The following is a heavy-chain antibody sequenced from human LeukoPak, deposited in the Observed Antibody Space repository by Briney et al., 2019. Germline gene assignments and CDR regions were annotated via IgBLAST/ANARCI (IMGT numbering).Heavy chain of an antibody. CDR3: ARHWGKYISVDP. D-gene: IGHD3-16*01. Sequence: PSETLSLTCTVSGGSISSYYWSWIRQPPGKGLEWIGYIYTSGSTNYNPSLKSRVTISVDTSKNQFSLKLSSVTAADTAVYYCARHWGKYISVDPWGQGTLVTVSS. CDR1: GGSISSYY. V-gene: IGHV4-4*09. CDR2: IYTSGST. J-gene: IGHJ5*02.